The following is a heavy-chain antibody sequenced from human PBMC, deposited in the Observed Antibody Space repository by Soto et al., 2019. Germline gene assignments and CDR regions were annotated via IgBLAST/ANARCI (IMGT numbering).Heavy chain of an antibody. Sequence: ESGPTLVNPTQTLTLTCTFSGFSLSTSGVGVGWIRQPPGKALEWLALIYWDDDKRYSPSLKSRLTITKDTSKNQVVLTMTNMDPVDTATYYCAHSILGYDFWSGYLSFDPWGQGTRVTVSS. V-gene: IGHV2-5*02. CDR3: AHSILGYDFWSGYLSFDP. CDR2: IYWDDDK. D-gene: IGHD3-3*01. CDR1: GFSLSTSGVG. J-gene: IGHJ5*02.